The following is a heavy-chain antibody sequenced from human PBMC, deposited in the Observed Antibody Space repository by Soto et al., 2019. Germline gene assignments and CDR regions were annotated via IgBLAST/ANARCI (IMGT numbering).Heavy chain of an antibody. J-gene: IGHJ5*02. D-gene: IGHD1-1*01. CDR1: GYSFTSYW. Sequence: KISCKGSGYSFTSYWIGWVRRVPGKGLEWMGIIYPGDSDTRYSPSFQGQVTISADKSISTAYLQWSSLKASDTAMYYCARHGTTWGEWFDPWGQGTLVTVSS. CDR3: ARHGTTWGEWFDP. V-gene: IGHV5-51*01. CDR2: IYPGDSDT.